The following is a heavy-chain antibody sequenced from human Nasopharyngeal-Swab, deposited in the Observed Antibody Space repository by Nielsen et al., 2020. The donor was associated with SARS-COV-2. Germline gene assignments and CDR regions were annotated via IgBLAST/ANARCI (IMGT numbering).Heavy chain of an antibody. J-gene: IGHJ4*02. CDR2: VGVGGAT. CDR3: ARFNLGGGSPFDY. D-gene: IGHD1-26*01. CDR1: GFTFDNYA. Sequence: GGSLRLSCAASGFTFDNYAMSWVRQAPGKGLEWVSAVGVGGATYYTDSVKGRFTISRDNSKDTLYLQMNTLRVEDTAIYYCARFNLGGGSPFDYWGQGTLVTVSS. V-gene: IGHV3-23*01.